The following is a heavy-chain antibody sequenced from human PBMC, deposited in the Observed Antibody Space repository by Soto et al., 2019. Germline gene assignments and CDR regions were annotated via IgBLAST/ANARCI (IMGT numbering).Heavy chain of an antibody. CDR2: ISLSGYA. CDR1: GGSISSGDSY. CDR3: ARQYSSDPFDY. V-gene: IGHV4-39*01. Sequence: SETLSLTCTVSGGSISSGDSYWAWIRQPPGKGLEWIGTISLSGYADYNPSLKSRVTISVDTSKNQFPLRLTSVTAADTAVYYCARQYSSDPFDYWGQGTLVTVSS. D-gene: IGHD2-21*01. J-gene: IGHJ4*02.